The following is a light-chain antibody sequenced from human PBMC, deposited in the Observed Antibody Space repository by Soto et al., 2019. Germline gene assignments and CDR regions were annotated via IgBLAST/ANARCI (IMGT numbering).Light chain of an antibody. CDR3: QQYNNWPRT. CDR2: AAS. J-gene: IGKJ1*01. CDR1: QSISSD. Sequence: IVMTQSPATLSVSPGERATLSCRASQSISSDLAWYQEEPGQAPRLLIYAASIRATGIPARFSGSGSGTEFTLTISSLQSADFAVYYCQQYNNWPRTFGQGTKV. V-gene: IGKV3-15*01.